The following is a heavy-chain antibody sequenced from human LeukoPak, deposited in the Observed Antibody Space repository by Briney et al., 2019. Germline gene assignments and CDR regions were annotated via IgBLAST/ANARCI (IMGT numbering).Heavy chain of an antibody. CDR1: GYSISSGYY. CDR3: ARARNWFDP. V-gene: IGHV4-38-2*02. Sequence: KTSQTLSLTCTVSGYSISSGYYWGWIRKPPGKGLEWIGYIYHSGSTYYNPSLKSRVTISVDRSKNQFSLKLSSVTAADTAVYYCARARNWFDPWGQGTLVTVSS. CDR2: IYHSGST. J-gene: IGHJ5*02.